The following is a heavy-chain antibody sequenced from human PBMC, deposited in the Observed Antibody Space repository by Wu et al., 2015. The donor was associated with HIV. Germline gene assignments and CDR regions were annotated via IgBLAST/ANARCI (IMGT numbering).Heavy chain of an antibody. J-gene: IGHJ4*02. CDR2: IIPMFKRP. D-gene: IGHD2-15*01. CDR1: GGTFDSFA. CDR3: IRNVPLLGQI. V-gene: IGHV1-69*13. Sequence: QLIQSGPEMKRPGSSLKVSCQASGGTFDSFAMSWVRQVPGQGLQWLGGIIPMFKRPNYAEGFEHRLTITVDESSASVFMELRGLKSGDTAFYYCIRNVPLLGQIWGQGTLITVSS.